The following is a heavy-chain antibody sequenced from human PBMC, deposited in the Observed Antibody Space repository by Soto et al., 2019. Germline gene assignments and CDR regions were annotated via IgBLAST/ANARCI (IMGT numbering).Heavy chain of an antibody. V-gene: IGHV4-30-4*01. CDR3: ARVGRITIFGVVTPDYFDY. CDR1: GGSISSGDYY. D-gene: IGHD3-3*01. J-gene: IGHJ4*02. CDR2: IYYSGST. Sequence: SETLSLTCTVSGGSISSGDYYWSWIRQPPGKGLEWIGYIYYSGSTYYNPSLKSRVTISVDTSKNQFSLKLSSVTAADTAVYYCARVGRITIFGVVTPDYFDYWGQGTLVTVSS.